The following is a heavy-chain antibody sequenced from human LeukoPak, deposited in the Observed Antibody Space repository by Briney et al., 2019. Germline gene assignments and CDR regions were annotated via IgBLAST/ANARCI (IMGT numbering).Heavy chain of an antibody. CDR3: AKALYYDFWSGYSNY. V-gene: IGHV3-23*01. D-gene: IGHD3-3*01. J-gene: IGHJ4*02. CDR2: ISGSGGST. CDR1: GFTFSSYA. Sequence: GGSLRLSCAASGFTFSSYAMSWVRQAPGKGPEWVSAISGSGGSTYYADSVKGRFTISRDNSKNTLYLQMNSLRAEDTAVYYCAKALYYDFWSGYSNYWGRGTLVTVSS.